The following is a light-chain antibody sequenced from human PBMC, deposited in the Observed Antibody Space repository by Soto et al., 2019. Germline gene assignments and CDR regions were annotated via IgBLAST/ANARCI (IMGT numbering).Light chain of an antibody. J-gene: IGLJ2*01. CDR2: DNQ. V-gene: IGLV1-51*01. CDR3: GTWDSSLTIGVI. CDR1: SSNVGKNF. Sequence: QSVLTQPPSVSAAPGQKVSISCSGSSSNVGKNFVSWYQHVPGKAPKLLIYDNQKRPSGIPDRFSASKSGTLATLDITGLQTGDEAGYYCGTWDSSLTIGVIFGGGTKLTVL.